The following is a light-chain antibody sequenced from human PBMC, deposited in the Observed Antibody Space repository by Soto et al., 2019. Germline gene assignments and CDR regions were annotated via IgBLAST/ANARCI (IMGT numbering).Light chain of an antibody. J-gene: IGKJ1*01. V-gene: IGKV1-5*03. Sequence: IQMTQSPSTLSGSVGDRVTITCRASQTISSWLAWYQQKPGKAPKLLIYKASTLKSGVPSRFSGSGSGTEFTLTICSLQPDDFATYYCQHYNSYSEAFGQGTKVEIK. CDR3: QHYNSYSEA. CDR1: QTISSW. CDR2: KAS.